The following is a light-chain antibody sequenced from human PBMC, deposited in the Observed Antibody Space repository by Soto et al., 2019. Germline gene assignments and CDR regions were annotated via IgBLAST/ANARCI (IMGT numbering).Light chain of an antibody. V-gene: IGKV1-12*01. Sequence: DTQMTQSPSSVSASVGDRVTITFRASQDINSWLAWYQQRPGKAPKLLIYAASTLQSGVPSRFSGSGSGSDFTLTISSLQPEDFATYYCQQANSFPLTFGGGTKVDIK. CDR3: QQANSFPLT. CDR1: QDINSW. J-gene: IGKJ4*01. CDR2: AAS.